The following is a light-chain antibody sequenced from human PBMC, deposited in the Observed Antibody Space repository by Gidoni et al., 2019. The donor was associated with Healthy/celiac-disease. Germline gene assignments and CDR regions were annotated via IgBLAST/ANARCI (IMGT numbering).Light chain of an antibody. CDR2: AAS. CDR3: LQSYSTPRT. V-gene: IGKV1-39*01. J-gene: IGKJ1*01. Sequence: DIQMTQSPSSLSASVGDRVTITFRASKSISSYLNWYQQKPGQAPKLLIYAASSLQSGVPSRFSGSGSVTDFTVTISSLQPEDFATYYCLQSYSTPRTFGQGTKVEIK. CDR1: KSISSY.